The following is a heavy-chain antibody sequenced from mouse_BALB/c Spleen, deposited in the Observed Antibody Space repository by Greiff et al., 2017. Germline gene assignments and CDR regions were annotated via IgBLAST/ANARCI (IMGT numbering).Heavy chain of an antibody. CDR1: GYSITSDYA. Sequence: ESGPGLVKPSQSLSLTCTVTGYSITSDYAWNWIRQFPGNKLEWMGYISYSGSTSYNPSLKSRISITRDTSKNQFFLQLNSVTTEDTATYYCARAGGGAMDYWGQGTSVTVSS. CDR3: ARAGGGAMDY. J-gene: IGHJ4*01. CDR2: ISYSGST. V-gene: IGHV3-2*02.